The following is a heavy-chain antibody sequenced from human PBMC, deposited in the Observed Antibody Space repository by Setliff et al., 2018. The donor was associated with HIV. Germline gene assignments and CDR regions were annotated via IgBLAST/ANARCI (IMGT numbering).Heavy chain of an antibody. J-gene: IGHJ4*02. V-gene: IGHV3-13*01. Sequence: HWVRQGTGKGLECVSVIGTAGDTYYSASVKGRFTICRENAKSSFYLQMNSLRVEDTAVYYCATDCAVVGGTGSLDSWGQGTLVTVSS. CDR3: ATDCAVVGGTGSLDS. CDR2: IGTAGDT. D-gene: IGHD1-26*01.